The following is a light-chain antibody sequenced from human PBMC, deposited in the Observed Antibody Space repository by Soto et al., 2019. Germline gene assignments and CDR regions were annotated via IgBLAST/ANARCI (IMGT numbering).Light chain of an antibody. CDR1: SSDIGSYNH. CDR3: QVWASTAEFFV. V-gene: IGLV2-14*03. J-gene: IGLJ1*01. Sequence: QSVLTQPASVSGSPGQSITISCSGTSSDIGSYNHVAWYQQFPGKSPKLMIYAVSDRPPGVSDRFSGSKSGITASLTISGLQTEDEADYYCQVWASTAEFFVFGSGTKVTV. CDR2: AVS.